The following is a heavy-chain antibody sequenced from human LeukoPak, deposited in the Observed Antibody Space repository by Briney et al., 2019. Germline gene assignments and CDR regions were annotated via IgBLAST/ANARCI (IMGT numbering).Heavy chain of an antibody. CDR3: ARVVVGASYYFDY. D-gene: IGHD1-26*01. CDR2: IYYSGST. CDR1: GGSISSSSYY. V-gene: IGHV4-39*07. Sequence: SETLSLTCTVSGGSISSSSYYWGWIRQPPGKGLEWIGSIYYSGSTYYNPSLKSRVTISVDTSKNQFSLKLSSVTAADTAVYYCARVVVGASYYFDYWGQGTLVTVSS. J-gene: IGHJ4*02.